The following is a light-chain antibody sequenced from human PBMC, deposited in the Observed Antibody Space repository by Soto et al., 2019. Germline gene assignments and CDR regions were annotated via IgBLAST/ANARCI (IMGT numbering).Light chain of an antibody. Sequence: DIQSTPSPSTLSASVGDRVTITCRASQSISSWLAWYQQKPGKAPKLLIYKASSLESGVPSRFSGSGSGTEFTLTISSLQPDDFATYYCQQYNSYSQTFGQGTKVDIK. J-gene: IGKJ1*01. V-gene: IGKV1-5*03. CDR1: QSISSW. CDR2: KAS. CDR3: QQYNSYSQT.